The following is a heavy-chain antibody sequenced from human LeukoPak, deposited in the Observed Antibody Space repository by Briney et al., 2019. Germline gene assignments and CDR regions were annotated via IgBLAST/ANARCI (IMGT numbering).Heavy chain of an antibody. CDR1: GFTFSNYV. V-gene: IGHV3-23*01. Sequence: PGGSLRLSCAASGFTFSNYVMSWVRQAPGKGLEWVSGISGSGDSTYYADSVKGRFTISRDNSKNTLFLQMNSLRTEDTAMYYCARDPLVRTIISTLDEWGQGALVTVSS. CDR2: ISGSGDST. J-gene: IGHJ4*02. CDR3: ARDPLVRTIISTLDE. D-gene: IGHD3-10*01.